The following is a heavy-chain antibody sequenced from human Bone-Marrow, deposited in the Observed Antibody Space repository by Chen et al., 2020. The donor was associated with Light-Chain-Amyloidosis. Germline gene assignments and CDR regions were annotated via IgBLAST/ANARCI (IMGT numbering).Heavy chain of an antibody. J-gene: IGHJ4*02. Sequence: QVQLVQSGAEVKKPGSAGKISCKSSGDTFKTYGISWVRQAPGQGLEWMGGIVPIMGSASYAREFRGRVTITADESTTTVYMDLSSLKSDDTAVYFCARGLGEVPLDFWGQGTLVTVSS. CDR3: ARGLGEVPLDF. V-gene: IGHV1-69*01. CDR2: IVPIMGSA. D-gene: IGHD3-16*01. CDR1: GDTFKTYG.